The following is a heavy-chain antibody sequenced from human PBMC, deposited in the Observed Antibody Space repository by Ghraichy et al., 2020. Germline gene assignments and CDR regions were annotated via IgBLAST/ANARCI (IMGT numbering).Heavy chain of an antibody. CDR3: ATFTVTTIEKNFDY. Sequence: ASVKVSCKVSGYTLTELSMHWVRQAPGKGLEWMGGFDPEDGETIYAQKFQGRVTMTEDTSTDTAYMELSSLRSEDTAVYYCATFTVTTIEKNFDYWGQGTLVNGSS. CDR2: FDPEDGET. V-gene: IGHV1-24*01. CDR1: GYTLTELS. J-gene: IGHJ4*02. D-gene: IGHD4-17*01.